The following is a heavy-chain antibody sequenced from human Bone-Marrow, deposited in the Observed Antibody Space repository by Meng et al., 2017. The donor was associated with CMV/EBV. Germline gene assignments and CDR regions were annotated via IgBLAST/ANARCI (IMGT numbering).Heavy chain of an antibody. J-gene: IGHJ3*02. CDR2: IYPGDSDT. V-gene: IGHV5-51*01. D-gene: IGHD6-19*01. CDR1: GYSFTNFW. CDR3: ARVLDSRLNMQWLPWYAFDI. Sequence: GGSLRLSCKGSGYSFTNFWIGWVRQMPGKGLEWMGLIYPGDSDTKYSPSFQGQVTVSADKSITTAYLQWSSLKASDTATYYCARVLDSRLNMQWLPWYAFDIWDQGTMVTVSS.